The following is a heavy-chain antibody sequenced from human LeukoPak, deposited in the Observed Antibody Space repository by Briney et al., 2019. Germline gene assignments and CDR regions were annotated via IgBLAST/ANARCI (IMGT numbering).Heavy chain of an antibody. CDR3: ATSQRIAVAGALPDY. D-gene: IGHD6-19*01. V-gene: IGHV3-74*01. CDR2: INSDGSST. Sequence: GGSLRLSCAASGFTFSSYWMHWVRHAPGKGLVWVSRINSDGSSTSYADSVKGRFTISRDNAKNTLYLQMNSLRAEDTAVYYCATSQRIAVAGALPDYWGQGTLVTVSS. CDR1: GFTFSSYW. J-gene: IGHJ4*02.